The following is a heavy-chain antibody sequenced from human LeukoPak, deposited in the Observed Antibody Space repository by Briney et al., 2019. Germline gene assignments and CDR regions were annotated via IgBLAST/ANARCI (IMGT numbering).Heavy chain of an antibody. J-gene: IGHJ3*02. D-gene: IGHD2-2*02. V-gene: IGHV3-30*03. Sequence: GGSLRLSCAASGFTFSSYGMHWVRQAPGKGLEWVAVISYDGSNKYYADSVKGRFTISRDNSKNTLYLQMNSLRAEDTAVYYCARDIPYCSSTSCYTAFDIWGQGTMVTVSS. CDR2: ISYDGSNK. CDR3: ARDIPYCSSTSCYTAFDI. CDR1: GFTFSSYG.